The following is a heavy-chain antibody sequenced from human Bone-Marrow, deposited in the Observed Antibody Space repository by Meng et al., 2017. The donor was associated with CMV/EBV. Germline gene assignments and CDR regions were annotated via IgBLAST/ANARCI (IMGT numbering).Heavy chain of an antibody. CDR2: IHYTGRA. CDR3: AERGGGY. V-gene: IGHV4-59*11. CDR1: GVSISTHY. J-gene: IGHJ4*02. D-gene: IGHD1-1*01. Sequence: QVYLQQSGPGLVKPSETLSLTCRVSGVSISTHYWSWIRQTPGKGLEWIASIHYTGRADYSPSLKSRVTVSVDTSDSQLSLKLSSVTTADTAMYYCAERGGGYWGQGILVTVSS.